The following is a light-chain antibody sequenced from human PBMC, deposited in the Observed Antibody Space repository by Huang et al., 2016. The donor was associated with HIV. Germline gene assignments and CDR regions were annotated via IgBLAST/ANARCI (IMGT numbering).Light chain of an antibody. CDR3: QQYNNWPRAT. CDR2: GAS. CDR1: QSVGRR. V-gene: IGKV3-15*01. J-gene: IGKJ2*01. Sequence: EIVLTQSPVTLSVSPGERVTLSCRASQSVGRRLAWYQRRPGQSPRLLVYGASTRAISAPARVSGSGSGTEFTLTISSLQSEDFAVYFCQQYNNWPRATFGQGTKVEIK.